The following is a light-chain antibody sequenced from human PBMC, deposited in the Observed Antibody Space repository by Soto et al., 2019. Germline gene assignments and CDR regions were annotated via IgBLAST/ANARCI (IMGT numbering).Light chain of an antibody. V-gene: IGKV3-20*01. Sequence: EIVLTQSPGTLSLSPGERATLSCRASQSVSSSYLAWYQQKPGQAPRFLIYGASSRATGIPDRFSGSGSGTDFTLTISRLEPEDFAVYYCQQYGNSPPTCGQGTKGDIK. J-gene: IGKJ1*01. CDR1: QSVSSSY. CDR3: QQYGNSPPT. CDR2: GAS.